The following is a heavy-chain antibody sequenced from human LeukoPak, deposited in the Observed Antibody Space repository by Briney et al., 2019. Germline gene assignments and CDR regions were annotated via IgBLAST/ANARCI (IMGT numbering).Heavy chain of an antibody. CDR1: GFTFSSYG. CDR3: AKGALGYYDSSGYPIPYYFDY. D-gene: IGHD3-22*01. V-gene: IGHV3-30*18. Sequence: GRSLRLSCAASGFTFSSYGMHWVRQAPGKGLEGVAVISYEGSNKYYADSVKGRFTISRDNSKNTLYLQMNSLRAEDTAVYYCAKGALGYYDSSGYPIPYYFDYWGQGTLVTVSP. CDR2: ISYEGSNK. J-gene: IGHJ4*02.